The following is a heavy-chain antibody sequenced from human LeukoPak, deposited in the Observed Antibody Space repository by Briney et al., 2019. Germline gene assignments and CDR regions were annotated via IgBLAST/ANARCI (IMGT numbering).Heavy chain of an antibody. CDR3: ARTRRGGTIFVYGMDV. CDR2: IYYSGST. D-gene: IGHD3-3*01. J-gene: IGHJ6*02. CDR1: GGSISSYY. Sequence: PSETLSLTCTVSGGSISSYYWSWIRQPPGKGLEWIGYIYYSGSTNYNPSLKSRVTISVDTSKNQFSLKLSSVTAADTAVYYCARTRRGGTIFVYGMDVWGQGTTVTVSS. V-gene: IGHV4-59*01.